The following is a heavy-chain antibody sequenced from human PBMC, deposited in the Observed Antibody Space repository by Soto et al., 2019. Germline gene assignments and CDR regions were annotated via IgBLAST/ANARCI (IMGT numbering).Heavy chain of an antibody. V-gene: IGHV1-18*01. Sequence: ASVKVSCKASGYTFTSYGISWVRQAPGQGLEWMGWISAYNGNTNYAQKLQGRVTMTTDTSTSTAYMELRSLRSDDTAVYYCARDAEDTPMIASGGDIRFDPWGQGTLVTVSS. CDR1: GYTFTSYG. D-gene: IGHD3-22*01. J-gene: IGHJ5*02. CDR2: ISAYNGNT. CDR3: ARDAEDTPMIASGGDIRFDP.